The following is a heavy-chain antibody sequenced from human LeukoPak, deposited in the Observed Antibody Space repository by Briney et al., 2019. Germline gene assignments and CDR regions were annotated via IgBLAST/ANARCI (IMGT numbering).Heavy chain of an antibody. Sequence: ASVKVSCKASGYPFTEYYIHWVRQAPGQGLEWMGWANPASGGTNYAQKFQGRVTMTRDTSIATAYMELNELTSDDTAVYYCAGQKDPRPIDYWGQGTLVTVSS. J-gene: IGHJ4*02. V-gene: IGHV1-2*02. CDR3: AGQKDPRPIDY. CDR1: GYPFTEYY. CDR2: ANPASGGT.